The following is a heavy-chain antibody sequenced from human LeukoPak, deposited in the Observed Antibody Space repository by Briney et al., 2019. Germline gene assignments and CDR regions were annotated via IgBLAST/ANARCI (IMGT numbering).Heavy chain of an antibody. CDR2: IKQDGSET. CDR3: VREAVGGTLADYHYYMDV. D-gene: IGHD1-26*01. V-gene: IGHV3-7*01. CDR1: GFTFSSYG. Sequence: PGGSLRLSCAASGFTFSSYGMHWVRQAPGKGLEWVANIKQDGSETHYVDSVKGRFSISRDNARNSVYLHMNSLRTEDTAVYYCVREAVGGTLADYHYYMDVWGKGSTVTVSS. J-gene: IGHJ6*03.